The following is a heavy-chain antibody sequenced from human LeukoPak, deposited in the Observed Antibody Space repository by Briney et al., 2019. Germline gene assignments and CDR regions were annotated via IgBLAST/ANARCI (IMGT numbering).Heavy chain of an antibody. D-gene: IGHD2-21*02. J-gene: IGHJ6*03. Sequence: PSETLSLTCTVSGGSISSGGYYWSWIRQHPGKGLEWIGYIYYSGSTYYNPSLKSRVTISVGTSKNQFSLKLSSVTAADTAVYYCARDLRDVVVTRGNNYYYYYMDVWGKGTTVTVSS. CDR1: GGSISSGGYY. CDR2: IYYSGST. CDR3: ARDLRDVVVTRGNNYYYYYMDV. V-gene: IGHV4-31*03.